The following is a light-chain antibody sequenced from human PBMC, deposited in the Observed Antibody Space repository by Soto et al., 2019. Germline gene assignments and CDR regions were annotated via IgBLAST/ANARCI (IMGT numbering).Light chain of an antibody. J-gene: IGKJ1*01. CDR1: QGIRAD. CDR2: GTS. Sequence: AIQMTQSPSSLSASVGDRVTITCRASQGIRADLGWYQQKPGEAPKLLIYGTSTLHTGVPSRFSGSGTGADFTLTISSLQPEDFATYYCLQDYEYPRTFGQGTKVEIK. CDR3: LQDYEYPRT. V-gene: IGKV1-6*01.